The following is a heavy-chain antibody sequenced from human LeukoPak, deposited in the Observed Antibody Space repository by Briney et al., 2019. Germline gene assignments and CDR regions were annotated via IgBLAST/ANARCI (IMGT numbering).Heavy chain of an antibody. CDR3: ARWLQSYNWFDP. CDR1: GGTFSSYA. D-gene: IGHD5-24*01. V-gene: IGHV1-69*13. Sequence: SVKVSCTASGGTFSSYAISWVRQAPGQGLEWMGGIIPIFGTANYAQKFQGRVTITADESTSTAYMELSSLRSEDTAVYYCARWLQSYNWFDPWGQGTLVTVSS. CDR2: IIPIFGTA. J-gene: IGHJ5*02.